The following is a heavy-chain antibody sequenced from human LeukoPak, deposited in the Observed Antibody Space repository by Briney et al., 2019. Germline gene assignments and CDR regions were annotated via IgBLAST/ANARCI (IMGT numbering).Heavy chain of an antibody. V-gene: IGHV3-15*07. Sequence: GGSLRLSCAASGFTFSGYVMNWVRQAPGKGLEWVGRIKSKTDGGTTDYAAPVKGRFTISRDDSKNTLYLQMNSLKTEDTAVYYCTTAYIVVVPAAQSDYWGQGTLVTVSS. J-gene: IGHJ4*02. CDR3: TTAYIVVVPAAQSDY. D-gene: IGHD2-2*01. CDR1: GFTFSGYV. CDR2: IKSKTDGGTT.